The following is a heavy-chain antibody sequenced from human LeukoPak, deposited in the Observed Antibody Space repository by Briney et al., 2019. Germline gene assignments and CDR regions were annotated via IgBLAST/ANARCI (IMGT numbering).Heavy chain of an antibody. Sequence: PGGSLRLSCAASGFTFSSYGMHWVRQAPGKGLEWGAVISYDGGNKYYADSVKGRFPISRDNSKNTLYLQMNSLRAEDTAVYYCAKDGAYVWGSYRYTGPHYFDYWGQGTLVTVSS. CDR2: ISYDGGNK. V-gene: IGHV3-30*18. J-gene: IGHJ4*02. D-gene: IGHD3-16*02. CDR3: AKDGAYVWGSYRYTGPHYFDY. CDR1: GFTFSSYG.